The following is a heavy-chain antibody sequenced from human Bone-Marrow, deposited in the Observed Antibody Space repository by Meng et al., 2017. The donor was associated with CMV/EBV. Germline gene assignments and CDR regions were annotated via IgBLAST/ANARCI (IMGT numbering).Heavy chain of an antibody. Sequence: GGSLRLSCAASGFTFSSYSMNWVRQAPGKGLEWVSSISSSSSYIYYADSLKGRFTISRDNAKNTLYLLMNSLRAEDTAVYYCARDQGAIKEYGMDVWGQGTTVTVSS. CDR3: ARDQGAIKEYGMDV. CDR2: ISSSSSYI. CDR1: GFTFSSYS. D-gene: IGHD2-2*02. J-gene: IGHJ6*02. V-gene: IGHV3-21*04.